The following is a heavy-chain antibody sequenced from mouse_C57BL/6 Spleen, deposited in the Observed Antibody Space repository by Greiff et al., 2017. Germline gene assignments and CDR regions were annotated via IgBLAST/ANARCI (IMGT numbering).Heavy chain of an antibody. Sequence: VQLQQPGAELVKPGASVKMSCKASGYTFTSYWITWVKQRPGQGLEWIGRIDPNSGGTKYNEKFKSKATLTVDKPSSTAYMQLSSLTSEDSAVYYCARGEYSWFAYWGQGTLVTVSA. V-gene: IGHV1-72*01. CDR3: ARGEYSWFAY. D-gene: IGHD5-1*01. CDR1: GYTFTSYW. CDR2: IDPNSGGT. J-gene: IGHJ3*01.